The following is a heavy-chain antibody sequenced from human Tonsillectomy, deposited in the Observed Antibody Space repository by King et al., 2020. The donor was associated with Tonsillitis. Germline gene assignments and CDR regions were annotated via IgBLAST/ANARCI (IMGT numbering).Heavy chain of an antibody. Sequence: VQLVESGGGLVQPGGSLRLSCAASGFTFSSYSMNWVRQAPGKGLEWVSYISSGSTTIYYADSVKGRFTISRDNAKNSLYLQMNSLRDEDTAVYYCAREYYDSSGYYNGSYWGQGTLVTVSS. J-gene: IGHJ4*02. CDR2: ISSGSTTI. CDR1: GFTFSSYS. D-gene: IGHD3-22*01. CDR3: AREYYDSSGYYNGSY. V-gene: IGHV3-48*02.